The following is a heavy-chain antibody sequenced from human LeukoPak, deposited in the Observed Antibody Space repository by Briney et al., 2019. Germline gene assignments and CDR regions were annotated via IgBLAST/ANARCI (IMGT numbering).Heavy chain of an antibody. CDR1: GGSISSYY. J-gene: IGHJ4*02. V-gene: IGHV4-59*01. CDR2: IYYSGST. D-gene: IGHD3-22*01. CDR3: ARDHYYYDSSGYHEN. Sequence: PSETPSLTCTVSGGSISSYYWSWIRQPPGKGLEWIGYIYYSGSTNYNPSLKSRVTISVDTSKNQFSLKLSSVTAADTAVYYCARDHYYYDSSGYHENWGQGTLVTVSS.